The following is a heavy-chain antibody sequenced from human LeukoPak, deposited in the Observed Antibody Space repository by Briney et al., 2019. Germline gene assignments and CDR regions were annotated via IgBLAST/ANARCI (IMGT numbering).Heavy chain of an antibody. V-gene: IGHV3-23*01. D-gene: IGHD5-24*01. CDR3: AKDRTGGQLIYGMDV. CDR1: GFTFSIYA. J-gene: IGHJ6*02. Sequence: PGGSLRLSCAASGFTFSIYAMSWVRQAPGKGLEWVSVISGGGGGGSGGGTNYADSVKGRFTISRDNSKNTLYLQMNSLRAEDTAVYYCAKDRTGGQLIYGMDVWGQGTTVTVSS. CDR2: ISGGGGGGSGGGT.